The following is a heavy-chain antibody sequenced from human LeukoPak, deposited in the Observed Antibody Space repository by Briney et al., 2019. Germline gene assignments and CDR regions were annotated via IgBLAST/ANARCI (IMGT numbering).Heavy chain of an antibody. D-gene: IGHD3-9*01. CDR1: GGSFSGYY. Sequence: KTSETLSLTCAVYGGSFSGYYWSWIRQPPGKGLEWIGEINHSGSTNYNPSLKSRVTISVTPSKNQFSLKLSSVTAADTAVYYCARGSLTIFLWGQGTLVTVSS. J-gene: IGHJ4*02. CDR2: INHSGST. CDR3: ARGSLTIFL. V-gene: IGHV4-34*01.